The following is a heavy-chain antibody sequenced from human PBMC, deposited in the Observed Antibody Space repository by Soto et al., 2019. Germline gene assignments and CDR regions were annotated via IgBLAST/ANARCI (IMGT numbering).Heavy chain of an antibody. CDR3: ARDLRRRFLEWLSDYYYYGMDV. J-gene: IGHJ6*02. CDR1: GFTFSSYG. Sequence: GALRLSCAASGFTFSSYGMHWVRQAPGKGLEWVAVIWYDGSNKYYADSVKGRFTISRDNSKNTLYLQMNSLRAEDTAVYYCARDLRRRFLEWLSDYYYYGMDVWGQGTTVTVSS. V-gene: IGHV3-33*01. D-gene: IGHD3-3*01. CDR2: IWYDGSNK.